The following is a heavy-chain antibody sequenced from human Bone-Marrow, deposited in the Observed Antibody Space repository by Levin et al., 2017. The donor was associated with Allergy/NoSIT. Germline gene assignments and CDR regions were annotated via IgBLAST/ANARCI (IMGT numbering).Heavy chain of an antibody. D-gene: IGHD4/OR15-4a*01. Sequence: AGGSLRLSCAASGFTFSSYSMNWVRQAPGKGLEWVSSISSSSSYIYYADSVKGRFTISRDNAKNSLYLQMNSLRAEDTAVYYCARQTEKNGANDYWGQGTLVTVSS. CDR2: ISSSSSYI. CDR1: GFTFSSYS. V-gene: IGHV3-21*01. J-gene: IGHJ4*02. CDR3: ARQTEKNGANDY.